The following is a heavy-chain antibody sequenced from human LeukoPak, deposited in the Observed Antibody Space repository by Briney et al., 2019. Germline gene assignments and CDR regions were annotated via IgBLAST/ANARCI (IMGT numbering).Heavy chain of an antibody. CDR1: GFTFNAYA. D-gene: IGHD6-19*01. V-gene: IGHV3-23*01. CDR2: VFAGGSST. Sequence: GGSLRLSCAASGFTFNAYAMSWVRQAPGKGLEWVSTVFAGGSSTNYADSVRGRFTVSRDNSKNTLYLQINNLRVEDTALYYYARESAPSGWYGAPFDNWGQGTLVTVSS. CDR3: ARESAPSGWYGAPFDN. J-gene: IGHJ4*02.